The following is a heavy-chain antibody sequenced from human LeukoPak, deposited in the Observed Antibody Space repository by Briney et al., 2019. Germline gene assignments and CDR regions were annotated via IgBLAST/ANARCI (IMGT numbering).Heavy chain of an antibody. D-gene: IGHD1-26*01. J-gene: IGHJ4*02. Sequence: PGGSLRLSCAASGFTFSSYAMSWVRQAPGKELEWVSFISGSGDSTYYADSVKGRFTISRDNSKNTLYLQMNSLRGEDTAVYYCAKEESYSGSRFDYWGQGTLVTVSS. V-gene: IGHV3-23*01. CDR3: AKEESYSGSRFDY. CDR2: ISGSGDST. CDR1: GFTFSSYA.